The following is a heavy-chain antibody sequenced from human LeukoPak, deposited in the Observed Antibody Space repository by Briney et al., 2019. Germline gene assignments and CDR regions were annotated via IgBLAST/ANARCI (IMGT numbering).Heavy chain of an antibody. Sequence: KPSETLSHTCTVSGGSISTYYWNWIRQPPGKGLEWIGYIYYSGSTNYNPSLKSRVTISVDTSKNQFSLNLTSVTAADTAVYYCARGGIRQTFDNWGQGTLVTVSS. D-gene: IGHD3-3*02. CDR1: GGSISTYY. V-gene: IGHV4-59*01. CDR2: IYYSGST. J-gene: IGHJ4*02. CDR3: ARGGIRQTFDN.